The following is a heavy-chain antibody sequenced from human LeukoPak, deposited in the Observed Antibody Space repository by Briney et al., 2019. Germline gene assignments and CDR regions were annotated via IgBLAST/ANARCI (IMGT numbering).Heavy chain of an antibody. V-gene: IGHV1-46*01. J-gene: IGHJ4*02. CDR3: AAVPAAIPHY. D-gene: IGHD2-2*01. CDR2: INPSGGST. Sequence: ASVTVSCKASGYTFTSYNMHWVRQAPGQGLEWMGIINPSGGSTSYAQKFQGRVTMTRDTSTSTVYMELSSLRSDDTAVYYCAAVPAAIPHYWGQGTLVTVSS. CDR1: GYTFTSYN.